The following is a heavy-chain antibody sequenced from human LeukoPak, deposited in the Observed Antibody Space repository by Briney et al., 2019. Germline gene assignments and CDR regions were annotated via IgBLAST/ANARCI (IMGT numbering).Heavy chain of an antibody. V-gene: IGHV1-8*03. J-gene: IGHJ5*02. CDR3: ARGSRGWELLEYNWFDP. CDR1: GYTFTSYD. D-gene: IGHD1-26*01. Sequence: ASVKVSCKASGYTFTSYDINWVRQATGHGLEWMGWTNPNSGNSGYAQKFQGRVTITSNTSLSTAYMELSSLRSEDTAVYYCARGSRGWELLEYNWFDPWGQGTLVTVSS. CDR2: TNPNSGNS.